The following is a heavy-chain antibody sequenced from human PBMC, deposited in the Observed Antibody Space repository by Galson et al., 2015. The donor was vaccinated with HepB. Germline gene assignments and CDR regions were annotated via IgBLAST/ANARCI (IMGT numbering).Heavy chain of an antibody. J-gene: IGHJ2*01. CDR1: GFTFSDYY. D-gene: IGHD6-19*01. Sequence: SLRLSCAASGFTFSDYYMSWIRQAPGKGLEWVSYISSSSSYTNYADSVKGRFTISRDNAKNSLYLQMNSLRAEDTAVYYCARHFRTNATGYSSGWYRYWYFDLWGRGTLVTVSS. CDR3: ARHFRTNATGYSSGWYRYWYFDL. V-gene: IGHV3-11*06. CDR2: ISSSSSYT.